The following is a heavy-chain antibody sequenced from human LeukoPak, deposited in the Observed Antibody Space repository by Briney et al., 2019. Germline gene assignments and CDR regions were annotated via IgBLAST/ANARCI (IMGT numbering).Heavy chain of an antibody. D-gene: IGHD6-19*01. V-gene: IGHV1-2*02. CDR2: INLNSGGT. Sequence: ASVKVSCKASGYTFTGYNMRWVRQAPGQGLEWMGWINLNSGGTNYAQTFQGRVTMTRDTSISTAYMELNSLKSEDTAVYYCARGVEYSSGWYFPFDYWGQGTLVTVSS. J-gene: IGHJ4*02. CDR1: GYTFTGYN. CDR3: ARGVEYSSGWYFPFDY.